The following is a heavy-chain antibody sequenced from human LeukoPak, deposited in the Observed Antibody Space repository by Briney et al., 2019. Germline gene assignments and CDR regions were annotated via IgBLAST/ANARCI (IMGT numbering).Heavy chain of an antibody. J-gene: IGHJ4*02. D-gene: IGHD3-10*01. Sequence: GGPLRLSCAASGFTFSSYNMNWVRQAPGKGLEWVTSINSGSTYINYADSVKGRFTISRDNAESSLYQQMSSLRAEDTAVYYCARVSLGNNYGSGSYDYWGQGTLVSVSS. CDR1: GFTFSSYN. CDR3: ARVSLGNNYGSGSYDY. V-gene: IGHV3-21*01. CDR2: INSGSTYI.